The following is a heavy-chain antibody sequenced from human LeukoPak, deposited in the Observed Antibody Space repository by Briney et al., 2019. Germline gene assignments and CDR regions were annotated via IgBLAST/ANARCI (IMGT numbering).Heavy chain of an antibody. D-gene: IGHD6-19*01. V-gene: IGHV3-23*01. J-gene: IGHJ6*02. CDR2: ICGSGDNT. Sequence: PGGSLRLSCAASGITFSIYAMSWVRQAPGKGLEWVSGICGSGDNTYYADSVKGRFTISRDNSKNTLYLQMNSLRAEDTAVYYCAKMIRISRSDWYGYGMDVWGQGTTVTVSS. CDR1: GITFSIYA. CDR3: AKMIRISRSDWYGYGMDV.